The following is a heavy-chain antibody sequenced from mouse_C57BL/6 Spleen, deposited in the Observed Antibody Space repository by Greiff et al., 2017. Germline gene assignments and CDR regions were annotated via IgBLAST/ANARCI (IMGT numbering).Heavy chain of an antibody. CDR1: GYTFTDYE. CDR3: TRLGFDY. Sequence: QVQLQQSGAELVRPGASVTLSCKASGYTFTDYEMHWVKQTPVHGLEWIGAIDPETGGTAYNQKSKGKAILTADKSSSTAYMELRSLTSEDSAVYYCTRLGFDYWGQGTTLTVSS. CDR2: IDPETGGT. V-gene: IGHV1-15*01. J-gene: IGHJ2*01.